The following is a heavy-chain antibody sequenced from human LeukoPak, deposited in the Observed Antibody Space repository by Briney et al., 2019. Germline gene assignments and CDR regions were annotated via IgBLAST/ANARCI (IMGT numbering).Heavy chain of an antibody. J-gene: IGHJ4*02. V-gene: IGHV4-39*07. D-gene: IGHD1-14*01. CDR1: GGSISSSSYY. CDR3: ARDHRTHHHFDY. CDR2: IYYSGST. Sequence: PSETLSLTCTVSGGSISSSSYYWGWIRQPPGKGLEWIGSIYYSGSTYYNPSLKSRVTISVDTSKNQFSLELSSVTAADTAVYYCARDHRTHHHFDYWGQGTLVTVSS.